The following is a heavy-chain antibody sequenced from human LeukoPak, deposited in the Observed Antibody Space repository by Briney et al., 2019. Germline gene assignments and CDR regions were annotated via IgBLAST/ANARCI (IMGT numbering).Heavy chain of an antibody. D-gene: IGHD5-18*01. CDR3: ARVEGIQPWWRGMDV. CDR2: TSAYNGNT. V-gene: IGHV1-18*04. J-gene: IGHJ6*04. CDR1: GYTFTSYG. Sequence: GASVKVSRKASGYTFTSYGISWVRQAPGQGLKWMGWTSAYNGNTNYAQKLQGRVTMTTDTSTSTAYMELRSLRSDDTAVYYCARVEGIQPWWRGMDVWGKGTTVTVSS.